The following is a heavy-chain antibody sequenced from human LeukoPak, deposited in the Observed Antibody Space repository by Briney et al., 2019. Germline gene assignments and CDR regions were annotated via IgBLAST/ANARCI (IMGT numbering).Heavy chain of an antibody. Sequence: GGSLRLSCAASGFTFSSYAMSWVRQAPGKGLEWVSSIISSSYIYYADSVKGRFTISRDNAKTSLYLQMNSLRAEDTAVYYCARLSYYGSGSYYRAGGFDYWGQGTLVTVSP. CDR3: ARLSYYGSGSYYRAGGFDY. V-gene: IGHV3-21*01. CDR2: IISSSYI. J-gene: IGHJ4*02. CDR1: GFTFSSYA. D-gene: IGHD3-10*01.